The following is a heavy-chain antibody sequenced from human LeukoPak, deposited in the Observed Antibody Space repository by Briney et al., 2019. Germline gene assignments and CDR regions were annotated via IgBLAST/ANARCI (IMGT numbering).Heavy chain of an antibody. Sequence: ATVKISCKVSGYTFTDYYMHWVQQAPGKGLEGMGLVDPEDGETIYAEKLQGRVTITADTSTDTAYMELSSLRSEDTAVYYCATSQIAAAGPYQYPEYNWFDPWGQGTLVTVSS. CDR1: GYTFTDYY. V-gene: IGHV1-69-2*01. J-gene: IGHJ5*02. D-gene: IGHD6-13*01. CDR2: VDPEDGET. CDR3: ATSQIAAAGPYQYPEYNWFDP.